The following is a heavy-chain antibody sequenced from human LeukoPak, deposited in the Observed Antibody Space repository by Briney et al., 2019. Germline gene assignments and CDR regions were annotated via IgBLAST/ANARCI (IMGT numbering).Heavy chain of an antibody. Sequence: PSETLSLTCTVSGGSVSSYYWSWIRQPPGKGLEWIAYISDIGSINYNPSLKSRVTISLDTSKNQSSLKLSSVTAADTAVYYCAGHHPRNTVDFWGQGTLVTVSS. D-gene: IGHD2/OR15-2a*01. J-gene: IGHJ4*02. V-gene: IGHV4-59*08. CDR1: GGSVSSYY. CDR2: ISDIGSI. CDR3: AGHHPRNTVDF.